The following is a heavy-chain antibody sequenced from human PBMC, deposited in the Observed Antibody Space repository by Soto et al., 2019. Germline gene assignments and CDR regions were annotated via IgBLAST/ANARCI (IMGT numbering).Heavy chain of an antibody. CDR2: ISWNSGSI. J-gene: IGHJ4*02. V-gene: IGHV3-9*01. CDR3: AKDKRYSSSWYGISASYFDY. D-gene: IGHD6-13*01. Sequence: GGSLRLSCASSGFTFDDYAMHWVRQAPGKCLEWVSGISWNSGSIGYADSVKGRFTISRDNAKNSLYLQMNSLRAEDTALYYCAKDKRYSSSWYGISASYFDYWGQGTLVTVSS. CDR1: GFTFDDYA.